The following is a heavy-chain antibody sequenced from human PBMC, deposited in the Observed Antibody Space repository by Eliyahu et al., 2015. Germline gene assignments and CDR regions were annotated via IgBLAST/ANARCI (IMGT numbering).Heavy chain of an antibody. D-gene: IGHD3-9*01. J-gene: IGHJ4*02. CDR1: GFXLSTRGVC. V-gene: IGHV2-70*15. CDR2: IDWDGDK. CDR3: ARISDVLTGSYTYFDY. Sequence: QVTLRESGPALVKPTQTLTLTCTLSGFXLSTRGVCVSWIRQPPGKALEWLARIDWDGDKYYSTSLKTRLTISKDTSNNRVVLTMTNMDPMDTATYYCARISDVLTGSYTYFDYWGQGTPVTVSS.